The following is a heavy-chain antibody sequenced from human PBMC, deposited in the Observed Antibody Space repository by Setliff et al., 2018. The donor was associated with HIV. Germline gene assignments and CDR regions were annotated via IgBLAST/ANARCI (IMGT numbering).Heavy chain of an antibody. CDR1: GYSISSGYY. V-gene: IGHV4-38-2*02. D-gene: IGHD2-21*01. CDR3: ARGDRADEPVEMATSGDWYFDL. CDR2: IYYSGST. Sequence: SETLSLTCTVSGYSISSGYYWGWIRQPPGKGLEWIGSIYYSGSTYYNPSIKSRVPISVDTSKNQFSLKLSSVTAADTAVDYCARGDRADEPVEMATSGDWYFDLWGRGTLVTVSS. J-gene: IGHJ2*01.